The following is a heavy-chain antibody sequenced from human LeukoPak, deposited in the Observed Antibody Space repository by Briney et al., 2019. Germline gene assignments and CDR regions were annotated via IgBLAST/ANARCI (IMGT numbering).Heavy chain of an antibody. CDR3: AKRPQRYVDSGGYYLSG. CDR2: ISGSGDST. V-gene: IGHV3-23*01. Sequence: QTGGSLRLSCAASGFTFSSYAMSWVRQAPGKGLEWVSVISGSGDSTYYADSVKGRFTISRDNSKNTLYVQMNSLRAEDTAVYYCAKRPQRYVDSGGYYLSGWGQGTLVTVSS. J-gene: IGHJ4*02. CDR1: GFTFSSYA. D-gene: IGHD3-22*01.